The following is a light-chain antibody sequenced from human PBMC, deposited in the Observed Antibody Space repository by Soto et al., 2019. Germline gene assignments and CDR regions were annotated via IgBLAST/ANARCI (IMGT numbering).Light chain of an antibody. CDR1: QGIGTD. V-gene: IGKV1-6*01. CDR3: LQFYNYPRT. Sequence: AIQMTQSPSSLSASIGDRVTITCRASQGIGTDLGWFQQKPGEAPKLLMYAASTLENGVPSRFSGSGSGTDFTLTITSLQPEDFATYFCLQFYNYPRTFGQGTRVEV. CDR2: AAS. J-gene: IGKJ1*01.